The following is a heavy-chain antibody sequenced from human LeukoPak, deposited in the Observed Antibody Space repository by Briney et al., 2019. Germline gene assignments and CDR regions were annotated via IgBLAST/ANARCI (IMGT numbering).Heavy chain of an antibody. V-gene: IGHV4-39*01. J-gene: IGHJ4*02. CDR1: GGSISSSSYY. D-gene: IGHD1-1*01. Sequence: SETLSLTCTVSGGSISSSSYYWGWLRQPPGKGLEWIGSSYYSGSTYYNPSLKSRVTISVDTSKNQVSLKLSSVTAADTAVYYCASLTKGDDWGQGTLVTVSS. CDR2: SYYSGST. CDR3: ASLTKGDD.